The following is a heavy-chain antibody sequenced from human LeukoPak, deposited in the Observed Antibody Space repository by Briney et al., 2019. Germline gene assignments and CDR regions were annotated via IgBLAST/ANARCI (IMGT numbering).Heavy chain of an antibody. CDR3: ASYMTTVTTQGWFDP. CDR1: GGSISSGSYY. D-gene: IGHD4-17*01. Sequence: PSETLSLTCTVSGGSISSGSYYWSWIRQPPGKGLEWIGYIYYSGSTNYNPSLKSRVTISVDTSRNQFSLKLSSVTAADTAVYYCASYMTTVTTQGWFDPWGQGTLVTVSS. V-gene: IGHV4-61*01. CDR2: IYYSGST. J-gene: IGHJ5*02.